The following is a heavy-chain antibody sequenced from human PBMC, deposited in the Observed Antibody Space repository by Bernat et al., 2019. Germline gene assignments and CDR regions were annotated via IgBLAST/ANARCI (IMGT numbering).Heavy chain of an antibody. D-gene: IGHD3-22*01. CDR2: ITSSSSYI. CDR1: GFTFSSYA. Sequence: EVQLVESGGGVVKPGGSLRLSCAASGFTFSSYAMNWVRQAPGKGLEWVAAITSSSSYIYYADSVKGRFTISRDKAKNTLYLQMNSLRAEDTAVYYCARVRDSSGYGALPEDYWGQGTLVTVSS. CDR3: ARVRDSSGYGALPEDY. J-gene: IGHJ4*02. V-gene: IGHV3-21*01.